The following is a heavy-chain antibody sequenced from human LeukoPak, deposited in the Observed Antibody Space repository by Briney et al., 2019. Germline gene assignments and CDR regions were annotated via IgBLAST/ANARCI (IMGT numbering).Heavy chain of an antibody. CDR1: GGSISSGSYY. J-gene: IGHJ3*02. D-gene: IGHD1-26*01. CDR2: IYTSGST. V-gene: IGHV4-61*02. CDR3: AREEPHDAFDI. Sequence: SQTLSLACTVPGGSISSGSYYWSWIRQPAGKGLEWIGRIYTSGSTNYNPSLKSRVTISVDTSKNQFSLKLSSVTAADTAVYYCAREEPHDAFDIWGQGTMVTVSS.